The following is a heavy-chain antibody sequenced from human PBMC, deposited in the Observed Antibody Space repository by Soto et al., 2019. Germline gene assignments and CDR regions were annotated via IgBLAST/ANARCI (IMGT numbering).Heavy chain of an antibody. V-gene: IGHV3-23*01. CDR1: GFTFSSYA. D-gene: IGHD6-19*01. CDR2: ISGSGSST. Sequence: EVQLLESGGGLVQPGGSLRLSCAASGFTFSSYAMNWVRQAPGKGLEWVSVISGSGSSTYYADSVKGRFTISRDNSKNTLYLQMNSLGAEDTAVYYCAGRSSGWYFDYWGQGTLVTVSS. CDR3: AGRSSGWYFDY. J-gene: IGHJ4*02.